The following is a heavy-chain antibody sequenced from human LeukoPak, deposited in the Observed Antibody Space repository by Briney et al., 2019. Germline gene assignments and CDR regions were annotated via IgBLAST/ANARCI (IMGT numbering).Heavy chain of an antibody. CDR1: GYTLTELS. D-gene: IGHD3-9*01. CDR3: ATGSDVYYDILTGYRDAFDI. Sequence: ASVKVSCKVSGYTLTELSMHWVRQAPGKGLEWMGGFDPEDGATIYAQKFQGRVTMTEDTSTDTAYMELSSLRSEDTAVYYCATGSDVYYDILTGYRDAFDIWGQGTMVTVSS. CDR2: FDPEDGAT. J-gene: IGHJ3*02. V-gene: IGHV1-24*01.